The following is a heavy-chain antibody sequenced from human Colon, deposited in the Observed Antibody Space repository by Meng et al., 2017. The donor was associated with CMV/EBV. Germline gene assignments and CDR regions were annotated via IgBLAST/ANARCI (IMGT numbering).Heavy chain of an antibody. CDR1: GGSISSSNG. V-gene: IGHV4-4*02. J-gene: IGHJ6*02. CDR3: AREEGNGAYGMDV. CDR2: IYHSGST. Sequence: VSGGSISSSNGWSWVRQPPGKGLEWIGEIYHSGSTNYNPSLKSRVTISVDKSKNQFSLKLSSVTAADTAVYYCAREEGNGAYGMDVWGQGTTVTVSS. D-gene: IGHD2-8*01.